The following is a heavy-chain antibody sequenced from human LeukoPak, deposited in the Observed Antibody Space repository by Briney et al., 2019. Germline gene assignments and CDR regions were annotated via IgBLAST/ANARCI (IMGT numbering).Heavy chain of an antibody. V-gene: IGHV3-53*01. J-gene: IGHJ4*02. Sequence: GGSLRLSCAASGFTVSSNYMNWVRQAPGKGLEWVSVIYSGGSTYYAASVRGRFTISRDTSRSTLYLQMNSLRAEDAAVYYCAKAPVTSCRGAFCYPFDYWGQGTLVTVSS. CDR2: IYSGGST. D-gene: IGHD2-15*01. CDR3: AKAPVTSCRGAFCYPFDY. CDR1: GFTVSSNY.